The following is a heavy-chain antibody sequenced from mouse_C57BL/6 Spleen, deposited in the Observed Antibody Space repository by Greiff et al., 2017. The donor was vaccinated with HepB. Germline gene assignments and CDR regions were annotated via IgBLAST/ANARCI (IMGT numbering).Heavy chain of an antibody. Sequence: VQLQQSGPELVKPGASVKISCKASGYAFSSSWMNWVKQRPGKGLEWIGRIYPGDGDTNYNGKFKGKATLTADKSSSTAYLQLSSLTSEDSAVYGCARERNYGSSPAGFAYWGQGTLVTVAA. D-gene: IGHD1-1*01. CDR2: IYPGDGDT. CDR3: ARERNYGSSPAGFAY. V-gene: IGHV1-82*01. CDR1: GYAFSSSW. J-gene: IGHJ3*01.